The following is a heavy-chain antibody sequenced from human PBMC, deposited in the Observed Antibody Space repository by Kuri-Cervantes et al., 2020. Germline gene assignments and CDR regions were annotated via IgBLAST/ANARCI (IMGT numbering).Heavy chain of an antibody. Sequence: ASVKVSCKASGYTFTSYDINWVRQATGQGLEWMGWMNPNSGNTGYAQKFQGWVTMTRDTSISTAYMELSRLRSDDTAVYYCARSFRSPYCGGDCYVDYWGQGTLVTVSS. V-gene: IGHV1-8*01. CDR2: MNPNSGNT. D-gene: IGHD2-21*02. J-gene: IGHJ4*02. CDR1: GYTFTSYD. CDR3: ARSFRSPYCGGDCYVDY.